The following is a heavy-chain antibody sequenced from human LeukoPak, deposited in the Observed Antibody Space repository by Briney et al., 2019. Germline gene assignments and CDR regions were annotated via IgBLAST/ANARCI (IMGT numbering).Heavy chain of an antibody. Sequence: SETLSLTCTVSGGSISSYYWSWIRQPPGKGLEWIGYIYYSGSTIYNPSLKSRVTISVDTSKNQFSLKLSSVTAADTAVYYCARDQMTYDILTGVYYYYGMDVWGQGTTVTVSS. D-gene: IGHD3-9*01. CDR2: IYYSGST. CDR1: GGSISSYY. CDR3: ARDQMTYDILTGVYYYYGMDV. V-gene: IGHV4-59*01. J-gene: IGHJ6*02.